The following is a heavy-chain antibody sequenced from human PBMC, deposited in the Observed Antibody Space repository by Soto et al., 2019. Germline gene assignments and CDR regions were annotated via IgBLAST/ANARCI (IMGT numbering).Heavy chain of an antibody. D-gene: IGHD2-21*01. J-gene: IGHJ6*02. Sequence: SVKVSCKASGGTFSSYAISWVRQAPGQGLEWMGGIIPIFGTANYAQKFQGRVTITADESTSTAYMELSSLRSEDTAVYYCASAYGHYYYRMDVWGQGTTVTVSS. CDR3: ASAYGHYYYRMDV. CDR1: GGTFSSYA. V-gene: IGHV1-69*13. CDR2: IIPIFGTA.